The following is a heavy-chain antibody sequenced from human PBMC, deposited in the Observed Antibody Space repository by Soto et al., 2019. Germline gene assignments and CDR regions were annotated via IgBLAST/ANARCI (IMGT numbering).Heavy chain of an antibody. CDR3: ARHAMADV. CDR2: IYPGDSDI. Sequence: PGESLKISCQASGYSFTTFWIGWVRQMPGKGPEWMGIIYPGDSDIRYSPSFQGQVTISVDKSISTAYLQWSSLKASDTAMYYCARHAMADVWGKGTTVTVPQ. D-gene: IGHD2-8*01. J-gene: IGHJ6*04. CDR1: GYSFTTFW. V-gene: IGHV5-51*01.